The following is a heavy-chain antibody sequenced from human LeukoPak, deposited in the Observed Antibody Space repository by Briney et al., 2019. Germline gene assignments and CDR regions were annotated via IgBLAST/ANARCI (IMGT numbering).Heavy chain of an antibody. CDR1: GFTVSSNY. J-gene: IGHJ4*02. D-gene: IGHD2-2*01. CDR3: ARDSYRYYFDY. Sequence: GGSLRLSCAASGFTVSSNYMSWVRQAPGKGLEWVSVIYSSGSTFYADSVKGRFTISRDNSKNTLYLQMNSLRAEDTAVYYCARDSYRYYFDYWGQGTLVTVSS. CDR2: IYSSGST. V-gene: IGHV3-66*01.